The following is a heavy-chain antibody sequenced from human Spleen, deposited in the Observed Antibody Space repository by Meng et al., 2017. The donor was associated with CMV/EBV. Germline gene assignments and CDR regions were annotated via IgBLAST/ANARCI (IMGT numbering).Heavy chain of an antibody. V-gene: IGHV1-2*02. CDR1: GYTFTGYY. Sequence: ASVKVSCKASGYTFTGYYIHWVRQAPGQGLEWMGWINPNSGGTNYAQKFQGRVTMTGDTSITTAHMELRRLRSDDMALYYCSRVKRYCTGGTCSSTGYYGMDVWGQGTTVTVSS. J-gene: IGHJ6*02. D-gene: IGHD2-15*01. CDR3: SRVKRYCTGGTCSSTGYYGMDV. CDR2: INPNSGGT.